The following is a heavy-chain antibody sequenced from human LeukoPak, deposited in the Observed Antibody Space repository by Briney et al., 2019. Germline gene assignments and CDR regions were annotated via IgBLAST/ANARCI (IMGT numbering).Heavy chain of an antibody. CDR2: ISYDGSNK. CDR3: ARESLPTFYCSSTSCHFDY. D-gene: IGHD2-2*01. CDR1: GFTFSSYA. Sequence: GRSLRLSCAASGFTFSSYAMHWVRQAPGKGLEGVGVISYDGSNKYYADSVKGRFTISRDNSKNTLYLQMNSLRAEDTAVYYCARESLPTFYCSSTSCHFDYWGQGTLVTVSS. V-gene: IGHV3-30*01. J-gene: IGHJ4*02.